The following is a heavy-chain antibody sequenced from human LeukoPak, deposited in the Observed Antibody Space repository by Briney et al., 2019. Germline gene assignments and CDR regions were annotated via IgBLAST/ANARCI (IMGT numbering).Heavy chain of an antibody. D-gene: IGHD3-10*01. CDR2: IRYDGSNK. J-gene: IGHJ3*02. V-gene: IGHV3-30*02. Sequence: PGGSLRLSCAASGFTFSSYGMHWVRQAPGKGLEWVAFIRYDGSNKYYADSVKGRFTISRDSSKNTLYLQMNSLRAEDTAVYYCAKDLRPLDRFGAFRAFDIWGQGTMVTVSS. CDR1: GFTFSSYG. CDR3: AKDLRPLDRFGAFRAFDI.